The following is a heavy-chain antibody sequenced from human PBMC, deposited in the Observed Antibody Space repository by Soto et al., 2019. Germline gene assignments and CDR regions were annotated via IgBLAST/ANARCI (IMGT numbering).Heavy chain of an antibody. J-gene: IGHJ2*01. D-gene: IGHD2-8*01. CDR3: ASHLKSSVSVYWFFDL. CDR1: GGSFSGYS. CDR2: INHNGDT. V-gene: IGHV4-34*01. Sequence: QVQLQQWGAGLLKPSETLSLSCAVYGGSFSGYSWSWIRQSPGKGLEWIGEINHNGDTNYNPSLKSRVTISADTSKQQFSLKLSSVTVADTAVYYCASHLKSSVSVYWFFDLWGRGTPVTVSS.